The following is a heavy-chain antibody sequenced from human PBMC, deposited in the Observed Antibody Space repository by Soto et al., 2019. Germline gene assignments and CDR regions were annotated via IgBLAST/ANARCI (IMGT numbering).Heavy chain of an antibody. J-gene: IGHJ4*02. D-gene: IGHD3-22*01. CDR1: GYTFTNYG. V-gene: IGHV1-18*01. CDR3: ARDVGHYYDGSGDQIYLDY. CDR2: LSSYTGNT. Sequence: QVQLVQSGAEVKKPGASVKVSCKVSGYTFTNYGISWVRQTPGQGLEWMGWLSSYTGNTNYAQKLQGRVTMTTDTSTSTAYMELRSLRSDDTAVYYCARDVGHYYDGSGDQIYLDYWGQGTLVTISS.